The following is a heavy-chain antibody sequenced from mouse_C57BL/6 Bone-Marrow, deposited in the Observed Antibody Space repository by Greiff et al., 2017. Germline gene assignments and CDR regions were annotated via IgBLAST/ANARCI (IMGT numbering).Heavy chain of an antibody. CDR3: ARHDYYGNYAAYYYAMDY. Sequence: EVMLVESGGGLVKPGGSLKLSCAASGFTFSSYTMSWVRQTPEKRLEWVATVSGGGGNTYYPDSVKGRFTISRDNAKNTLYLQMSSLRSEDTALYYCARHDYYGNYAAYYYAMDYWGQGTSVTVSS. V-gene: IGHV5-9*01. J-gene: IGHJ4*01. CDR1: GFTFSSYT. CDR2: VSGGGGNT. D-gene: IGHD2-1*01.